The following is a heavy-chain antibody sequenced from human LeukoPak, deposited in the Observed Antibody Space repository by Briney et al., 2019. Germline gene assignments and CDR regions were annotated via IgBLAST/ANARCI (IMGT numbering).Heavy chain of an antibody. CDR2: IYYRGRT. J-gene: IGHJ4*02. D-gene: IGHD6-19*01. CDR1: GGSLSNYY. V-gene: IGHV4-59*08. CDR3: ARNGGWLTGARN. Sequence: SETLSLTCTVSGGSLSNYYWSWLRQSPGKGLAGIGYIYYRGRTTYNPSLKSRFTSSVDTSKNQFFRKLTSVTAADTAVYYWARNGGWLTGARNWGQGTLVTVSS.